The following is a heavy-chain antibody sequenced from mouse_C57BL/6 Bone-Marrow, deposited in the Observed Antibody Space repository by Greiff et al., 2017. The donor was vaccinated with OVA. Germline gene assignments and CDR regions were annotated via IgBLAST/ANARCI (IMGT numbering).Heavy chain of an antibody. D-gene: IGHD2-4*01. Sequence: VMLVESGPGLVQPSQSLSITCTVSGFSLTSYGVHWVRQSPGKGLEWLGVIWSGGSTDYNAAFISRLSISKDNSKSQVFFKMNSLQADDTAIYYCARKGLRYYYAMDYWGQGTSVTVSS. CDR3: ARKGLRYYYAMDY. CDR2: IWSGGST. J-gene: IGHJ4*01. CDR1: GFSLTSYG. V-gene: IGHV2-2*01.